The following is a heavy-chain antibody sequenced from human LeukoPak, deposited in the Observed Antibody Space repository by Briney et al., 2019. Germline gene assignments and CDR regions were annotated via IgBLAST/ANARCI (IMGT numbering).Heavy chain of an antibody. CDR1: GYSFTSYW. CDR2: IYPGDSDT. D-gene: IGHD2-15*01. J-gene: IGHJ6*03. V-gene: IGHV5-51*01. Sequence: GESLKICCKGSGYSFTSYWIGWVRQMPGKGLEWMGIIYPGDSDTRYSPSFQGQVTISADKSISTAYLQWSSLKASDTAMYYCARIYCSGGSCYSGHYYYYYMDVWGKGTTVTVSS. CDR3: ARIYCSGGSCYSGHYYYYYMDV.